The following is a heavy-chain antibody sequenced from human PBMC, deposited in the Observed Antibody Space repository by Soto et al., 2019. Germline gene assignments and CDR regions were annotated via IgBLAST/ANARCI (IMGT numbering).Heavy chain of an antibody. CDR3: ARGPRGLYGNDY. J-gene: IGHJ4*02. V-gene: IGHV3-74*01. CDR2: INMDGSST. Sequence: GGSLRLSCAASGFTFSSDWMHWVRQAAGKGLVWVSRINMDGSSTNYADSVKGRFTISRDNAKNTLYLQMNSLRADDTAVYYCARGPRGLYGNDYWGQGALVTV. D-gene: IGHD4-4*01. CDR1: GFTFSSDW.